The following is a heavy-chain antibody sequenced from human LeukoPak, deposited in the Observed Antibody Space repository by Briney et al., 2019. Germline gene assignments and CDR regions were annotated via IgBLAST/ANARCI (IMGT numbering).Heavy chain of an antibody. J-gene: IGHJ4*02. CDR2: LHSGGDA. D-gene: IGHD5/OR15-5a*01. Sequence: GGSLRLSCAVSGFNVRSNYMTWVCQAPGKGLEWVSVLHSGGDAYYADSVRGRFTISRDNSENMLFLQMNGLRADDSAIYYCARGKVYYYYDYWGQGTLVTVSS. CDR1: GFNVRSNY. V-gene: IGHV3-53*01. CDR3: ARGKVYYYYDY.